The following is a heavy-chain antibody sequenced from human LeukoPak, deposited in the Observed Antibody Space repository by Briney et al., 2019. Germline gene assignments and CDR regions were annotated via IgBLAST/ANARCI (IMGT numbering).Heavy chain of an antibody. CDR3: ARDSVYDSSGYYYH. CDR2: INWNGGST. J-gene: IGHJ5*02. V-gene: IGHV3-20*04. Sequence: GGSLRLSCAASGFTFDDYAMHWVRQAPGKGLEWVSGINWNGGSTGYADSVKGRFTISRDNAKNSLYLQMNSLRAEDTALYYCARDSVYDSSGYYYHWGQGTLVTVSS. D-gene: IGHD3-22*01. CDR1: GFTFDDYA.